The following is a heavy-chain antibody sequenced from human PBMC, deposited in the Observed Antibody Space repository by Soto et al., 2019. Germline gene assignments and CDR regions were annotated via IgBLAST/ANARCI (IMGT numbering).Heavy chain of an antibody. CDR2: ISVYNGNT. CDR1: GYTFTSYG. D-gene: IGHD2-15*01. CDR3: AKEDIGGLRGSGGMAV. Sequence: QVQLVQSGAEVKKPGASVKVSCKASGYTFTSYGISWVRQAPGQGLEWMGWISVYNGNTKYAQKFQGRVTMTTDTXTXXAYMERRSLRSDDTAVDDWAKEDIGGLRGSGGMAVWGQGTTVTVSS. V-gene: IGHV1-18*01. J-gene: IGHJ6*02.